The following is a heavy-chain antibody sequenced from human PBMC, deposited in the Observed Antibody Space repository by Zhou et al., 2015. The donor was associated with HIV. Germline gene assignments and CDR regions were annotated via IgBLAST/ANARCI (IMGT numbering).Heavy chain of an antibody. D-gene: IGHD3-10*01. CDR1: GYTFTTYG. J-gene: IGHJ6*02. CDR2: ISTYNANT. Sequence: QVQLVQSGAEVKKPGASVKVSCKASGYTFTTYGISWVRQAPGQGLQWMGWISTYNANTNYAENLQGRVTMTTDTSTSTAYMELGSLRSDDTAVYYCARVGNYYGSRGMDVWGQGTTVTVSS. V-gene: IGHV1-18*01. CDR3: ARVGNYYGSRGMDV.